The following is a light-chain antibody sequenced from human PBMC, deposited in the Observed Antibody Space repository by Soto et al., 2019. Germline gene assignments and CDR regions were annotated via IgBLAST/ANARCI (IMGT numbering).Light chain of an antibody. V-gene: IGKV3-15*01. Sequence: VVKKSPAALSVCKGERATRSCRASQSVASYLPGYQQKPGQAPRLLMYAASTRATGFPARFSGSGSGTEFTLTISSLQSEDFAIYYCQQYNHWPRTFGQGTKVDIK. CDR3: QQYNHWPRT. CDR1: QSVASY. J-gene: IGKJ1*01. CDR2: AAS.